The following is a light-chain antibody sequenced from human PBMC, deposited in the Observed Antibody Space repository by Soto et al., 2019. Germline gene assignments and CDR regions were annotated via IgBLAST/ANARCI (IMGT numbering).Light chain of an antibody. CDR2: EVS. V-gene: IGLV2-14*01. Sequence: QSAVTQPASVSGSPGQSITISCTGTSSDVGGYNYVSWYQQHPGKAPKLMIYEVSNRPSGVSNRFSGSKSGNTASLTISGLQAEDAADYYCSSYTSSSTLGVFGTGTKLTVL. CDR3: SSYTSSSTLGV. CDR1: SSDVGGYNY. J-gene: IGLJ1*01.